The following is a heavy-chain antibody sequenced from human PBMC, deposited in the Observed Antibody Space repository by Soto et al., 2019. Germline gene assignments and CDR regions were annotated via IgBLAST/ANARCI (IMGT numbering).Heavy chain of an antibody. CDR2: INPADSDI. CDR3: ARHSREEKGSTIRRLDY. D-gene: IGHD2-2*01. Sequence: GEYLKVTCEASGYSFTSNWIGWVRQMPGKGLEWMGIINPADSDIKYSASFQGQVTISADKSISTVYLQWSSLQASHTSIYYCARHSREEKGSTIRRLDYCRQRPLFTVSS. V-gene: IGHV5-51*01. J-gene: IGHJ4*02. CDR1: GYSFTSNW.